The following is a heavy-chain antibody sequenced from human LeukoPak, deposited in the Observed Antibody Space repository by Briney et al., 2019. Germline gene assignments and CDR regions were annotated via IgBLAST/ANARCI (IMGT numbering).Heavy chain of an antibody. D-gene: IGHD3-10*01. CDR2: INPNSGGT. Sequence: ASVKVSCKASGYTFTGYYMHWVRQAPGQGLEWMGWINPNSGGTNYAQKFQGWVTMTRDTSISTAYMELSSLRSEDTAVYYCARDPMARGADDYYYYYGMDVWGQGTTVTVSS. CDR3: ARDPMARGADDYYYYYGMDV. J-gene: IGHJ6*02. CDR1: GYTFTGYY. V-gene: IGHV1-2*04.